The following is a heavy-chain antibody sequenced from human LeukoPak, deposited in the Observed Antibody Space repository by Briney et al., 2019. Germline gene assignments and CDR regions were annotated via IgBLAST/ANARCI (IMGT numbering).Heavy chain of an antibody. V-gene: IGHV4-39*07. CDR1: GGSISSSSYY. CDR2: INHSGST. J-gene: IGHJ4*02. CDR3: ARNYYDYVWGSYRQHYFDY. Sequence: SETLSLTCTVSGGSISSSSYYWSWIRQPPGKGLEWIGEINHSGSTNYNPSLKSRVTISVDTSKNQFSLKLSSVTAADTAVYYCARNYYDYVWGSYRQHYFDYWGQGTLVTVSS. D-gene: IGHD3-16*02.